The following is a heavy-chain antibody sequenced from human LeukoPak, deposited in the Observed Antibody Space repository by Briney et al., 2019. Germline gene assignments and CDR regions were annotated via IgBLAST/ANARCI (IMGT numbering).Heavy chain of an antibody. J-gene: IGHJ4*02. D-gene: IGHD3-10*01. CDR1: GGFFSGYY. CDR3: ARVSMVRGVTNRSPEFDY. CDR2: INNSGST. V-gene: IGHV4-34*01. Sequence: SETLSLTCAVYGGFFSGYYWSWIRQPPGKGLEWIGEINNSGSTNYNPCLKSQVPISVDPSKSQFSLKLSSVTAADTAVYYCARVSMVRGVTNRSPEFDYWGQGTLVTVSS.